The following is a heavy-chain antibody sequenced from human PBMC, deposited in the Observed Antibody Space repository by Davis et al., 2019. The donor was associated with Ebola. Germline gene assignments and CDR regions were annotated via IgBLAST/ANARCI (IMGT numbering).Heavy chain of an antibody. Sequence: PGGSLRLSCAVYGGSISGYYWSWIRQPPGKGLEWIGEINYSGSTNYNPSLKSRVAISVDTSKNQFSLKLSSVTAADTAVYYCARWVYYDILTGYYGGYGLDVWGQGTTVTVS. V-gene: IGHV4-34*01. CDR2: INYSGST. D-gene: IGHD3-9*01. J-gene: IGHJ6*02. CDR1: GGSISGYY. CDR3: ARWVYYDILTGYYGGYGLDV.